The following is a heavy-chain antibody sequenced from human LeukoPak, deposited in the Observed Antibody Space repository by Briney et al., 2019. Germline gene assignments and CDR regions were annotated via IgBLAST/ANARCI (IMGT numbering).Heavy chain of an antibody. CDR1: GFTLNDYY. CDR2: ISSNSGAV. J-gene: IGHJ1*01. Sequence: GGSLRLSCAGSGFTLNDYYVNWLRQAPGKGLEWISYISSNSGAVNYADSVKGRFTMSRDYAKNSVYLEMTGLRGEDTGVYYCARVHNTVFWGQGILVTVSS. V-gene: IGHV3-11*01. D-gene: IGHD4-11*01. CDR3: ARVHNTVF.